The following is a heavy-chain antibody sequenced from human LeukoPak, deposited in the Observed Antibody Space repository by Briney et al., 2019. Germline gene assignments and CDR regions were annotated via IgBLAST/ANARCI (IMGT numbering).Heavy chain of an antibody. J-gene: IGHJ3*02. D-gene: IGHD2-2*01. CDR1: GYTFTSYD. V-gene: IGHV1-8*01. CDR3: ARGRPDIVVVPAAKGAFDI. Sequence: GASVKVSCKASGYTFTSYDINWVRQATGQGLEWMGWMNPNSGNTGYAQKFQGRVTMTRNTSISTAYMELSSLRSEDTAVYYCARGRPDIVVVPAAKGAFDIWGQGTMVTVSS. CDR2: MNPNSGNT.